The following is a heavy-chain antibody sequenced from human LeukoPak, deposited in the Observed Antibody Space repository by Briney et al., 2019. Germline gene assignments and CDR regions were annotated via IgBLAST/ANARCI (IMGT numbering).Heavy chain of an antibody. J-gene: IGHJ5*02. D-gene: IGHD6-19*01. CDR2: ISSSGGST. CDR1: GFTFSNAW. Sequence: GGSLRLSCAASGFTFSNAWMSWVRQAPGKGLEWVSSISSSGGSTYYAESMKGRFTIPRDNSKNTLFLQMNRLRDEDTAVYYCAKSFPVAGRGDWFDPWGQGSLVIVSS. CDR3: AKSFPVAGRGDWFDP. V-gene: IGHV3-23*01.